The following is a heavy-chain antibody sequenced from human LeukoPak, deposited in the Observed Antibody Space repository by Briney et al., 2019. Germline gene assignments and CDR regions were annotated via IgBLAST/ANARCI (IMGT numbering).Heavy chain of an antibody. CDR3: ARVAGNSSGWYNWFDP. CDR2: INPNSGGT. J-gene: IGHJ5*02. Sequence: ASVKVSCKASGYTFTGYYMHWVRQAPGQGLEWMGWINPNSGGTNYAQKFQGRVTMTRDTSTSTAYMELSRLRSDDTAVYYCARVAGNSSGWYNWFDPWGQGTLVTVSS. V-gene: IGHV1-2*02. CDR1: GYTFTGYY. D-gene: IGHD6-19*01.